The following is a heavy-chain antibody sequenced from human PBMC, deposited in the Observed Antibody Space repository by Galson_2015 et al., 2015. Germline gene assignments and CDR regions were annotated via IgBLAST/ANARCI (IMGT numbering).Heavy chain of an antibody. CDR1: GFTFSSHW. Sequence: SLRLSCAAPGFTFSSHWMHWVRQAPGKGLVWVSRIKTDGTYMDTADSVKGRFIVSRDNARNTLYLQMNSLRAEDTAVYYCARDGLGAFDSWGQGTLVTVSS. V-gene: IGHV3-74*01. CDR2: IKTDGTYM. CDR3: ARDGLGAFDS. D-gene: IGHD3-16*01. J-gene: IGHJ4*02.